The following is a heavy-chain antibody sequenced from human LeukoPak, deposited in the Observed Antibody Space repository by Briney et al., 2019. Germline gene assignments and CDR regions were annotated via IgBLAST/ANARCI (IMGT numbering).Heavy chain of an antibody. V-gene: IGHV4-34*01. CDR1: GGSFSGYY. Sequence: PSETLSLTCAVYGGSFSGYYRSWIRQPPGKGLEWIGEINHSGSTNYNPSLKSRVTRSVDTSKNQCSLRLSSVTAADTAVYYCARGPWYDFWSGYWDLFDYWGQGTLVTVSS. D-gene: IGHD3-3*01. CDR2: INHSGST. CDR3: ARGPWYDFWSGYWDLFDY. J-gene: IGHJ4*02.